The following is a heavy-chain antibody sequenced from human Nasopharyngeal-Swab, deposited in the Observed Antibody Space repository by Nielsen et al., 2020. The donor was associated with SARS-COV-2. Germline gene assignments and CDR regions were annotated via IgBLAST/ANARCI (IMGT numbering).Heavy chain of an antibody. V-gene: IGHV4-34*01. J-gene: IGHJ6*02. CDR3: ARERVRVLLWFGEFGMDV. CDR2: INHSGST. D-gene: IGHD3-10*01. CDR1: GGSFSGYY. Sequence: ESLKIPCAVYGGSFSGYYWSWIRQPPGKGLEWIGEINHSGSTNYNPSLKSRVTISVDTSKNQFSLKLSSVTAVDAAVYYCARERVRVLLWFGEFGMDVWGQGTTVTVSS.